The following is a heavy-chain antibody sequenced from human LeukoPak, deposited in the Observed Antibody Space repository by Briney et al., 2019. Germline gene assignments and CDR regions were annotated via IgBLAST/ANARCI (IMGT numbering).Heavy chain of an antibody. D-gene: IGHD3-10*01. V-gene: IGHV3-21*04. Sequence: PGGSLRLSCAASGFTFSSYSMNWVRQAPGKGLEWVSSISSSSSYTNYADSVKGRFTISRDNAKNSLYLQMNSLRAEDTAVYYCARVVGVGDYWGQGTLVTVSS. J-gene: IGHJ4*02. CDR1: GFTFSSYS. CDR2: ISSSSSYT. CDR3: ARVVGVGDY.